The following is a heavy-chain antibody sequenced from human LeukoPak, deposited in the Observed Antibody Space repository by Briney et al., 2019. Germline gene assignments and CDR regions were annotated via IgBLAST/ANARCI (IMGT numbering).Heavy chain of an antibody. CDR2: ISGSGGST. Sequence: GGSLRLSCAASGFTFSSYAMNWVRQAPGKGLEWVSVISGSGGSTHYADSVKGRFTISRDNSKNKLYLQMNSLRAEDTAVYYCATTIGGYNYGPSFDYWGQGTLVTVSS. J-gene: IGHJ4*02. CDR1: GFTFSSYA. D-gene: IGHD5-18*01. V-gene: IGHV3-23*01. CDR3: ATTIGGYNYGPSFDY.